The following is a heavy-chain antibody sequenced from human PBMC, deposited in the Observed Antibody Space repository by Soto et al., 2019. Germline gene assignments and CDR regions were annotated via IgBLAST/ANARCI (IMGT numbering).Heavy chain of an antibody. J-gene: IGHJ4*02. CDR3: ARYHTPTGERY. CDR2: IYHTGST. Sequence: QVQLQESGPGLVKPSGTLSLTCAVSGDSISSSNWWSWVRQPPGKGLEWIGDIYHTGSTNYNPSLKRRVTISVAKSKTQFSLKLSAVTAADTAVYYCARYHTPTGERYWGQGTLVTVSS. D-gene: IGHD3-10*01. V-gene: IGHV4-4*02. CDR1: GDSISSSNW.